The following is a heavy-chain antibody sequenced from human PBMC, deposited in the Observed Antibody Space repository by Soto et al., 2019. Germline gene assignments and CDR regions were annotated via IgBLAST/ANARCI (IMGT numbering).Heavy chain of an antibody. CDR2: ITLSGGST. CDR1: GYTFTSYY. CDR3: AREGNSYSGMDV. J-gene: IGHJ6*02. V-gene: IGHV1-46*01. Sequence: QGQLMQSGAEVKKPGASVRVSCVASGYTFTSYYMHWVRQAPGQGLEWLGVITLSGGSTTYAQMFQGRVTVTRDTSTSTAYMELRSLRSEDTAVYHCAREGNSYSGMDVWGQGTTVTVS.